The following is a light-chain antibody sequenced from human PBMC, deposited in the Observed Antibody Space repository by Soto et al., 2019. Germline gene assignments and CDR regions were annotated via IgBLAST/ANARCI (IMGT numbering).Light chain of an antibody. J-gene: IGKJ1*01. V-gene: IGKV1-5*01. CDR3: QQYNSYSRK. CDR1: QSISRW. CDR2: DAS. Sequence: DIHVTQSPSTLSASVGDRVTITCRASQSISRWLVWYQQKPGKAPKLLIYDASSLQSGVPSRFSGSGSGTEFTLTISSLQPDDLATYYCQQYNSYSRKFGQGTKVDIK.